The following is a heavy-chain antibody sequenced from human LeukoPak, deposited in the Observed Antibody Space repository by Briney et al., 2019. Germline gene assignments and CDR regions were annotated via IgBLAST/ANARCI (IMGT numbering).Heavy chain of an antibody. CDR2: ISYDGSNK. D-gene: IGHD6-6*01. Sequence: GGSLRLSCAASGFTFSSYAMHWVRQAPGKGLEWVAVISYDGSNKYYADSVKGRFTISRDNSKNTLYLQMNSLRAEDTAVYYCARDRYDSSVGGMDVWGQGTTVTVSS. CDR1: GFTFSSYA. V-gene: IGHV3-30-3*01. J-gene: IGHJ6*02. CDR3: ARDRYDSSVGGMDV.